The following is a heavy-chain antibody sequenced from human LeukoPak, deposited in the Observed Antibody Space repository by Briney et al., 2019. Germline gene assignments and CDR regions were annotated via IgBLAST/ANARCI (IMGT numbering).Heavy chain of an antibody. J-gene: IGHJ4*02. V-gene: IGHV1-2*02. CDR1: GYTFTGYY. CDR2: INPNSGGT. Sequence: GASVKVSCKASGYTFTGYYMHWVRQAPGQGLEWMGWINPNSGGTNYAQKFQGRVTMTRDTSISTAYMELSRLRSDDTAVYYCARVYNWDVGRDFDYWGQGTLVTVSS. CDR3: ARVYNWDVGRDFDY. D-gene: IGHD1-1*01.